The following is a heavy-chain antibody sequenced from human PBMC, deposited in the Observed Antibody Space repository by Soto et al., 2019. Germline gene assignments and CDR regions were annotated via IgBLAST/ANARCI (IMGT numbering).Heavy chain of an antibody. CDR3: ARDMRSGWNNYYFDY. V-gene: IGHV3-53*04. D-gene: IGHD6-19*01. CDR2: IYSGGST. CDR1: GFTVSSNY. Sequence: GGSLRLSCAASGFTVSSNYMSWVRQAPGKGLEWVSVIYSGGSTYYADSVKGRFTISRHNSKNTLYLQMNSLRAEDTAVYYCARDMRSGWNNYYFDYWGQGTLVTVSS. J-gene: IGHJ4*02.